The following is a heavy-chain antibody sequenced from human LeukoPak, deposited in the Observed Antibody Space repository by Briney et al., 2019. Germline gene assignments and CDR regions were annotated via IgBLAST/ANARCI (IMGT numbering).Heavy chain of an antibody. CDR1: GGSISSGGYY. J-gene: IGHJ4*02. V-gene: IGHV4-31*03. CDR2: IYYSGST. Sequence: KSSQTLSLTYTVSGGSISSGGYYWSWIRQHPGKGLEWIGYIYYSGSTYYNPSLKSRVTISVDTSKNQFSLKLSSVTAADTAVYYCARDSGYKKHIDYWGQGTLVTVSS. D-gene: IGHD5-12*01. CDR3: ARDSGYKKHIDY.